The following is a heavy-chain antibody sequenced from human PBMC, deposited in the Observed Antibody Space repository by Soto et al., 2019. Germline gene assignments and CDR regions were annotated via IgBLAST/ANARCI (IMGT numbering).Heavy chain of an antibody. CDR2: IYYSGST. D-gene: IGHD4-17*01. V-gene: IGHV4-59*01. CDR1: GVSISSYY. J-gene: IGHJ3*02. Sequence: AXETLSLPCAASGVSISSYYWSWIRQPPGKGLEWIGYIYYSGSTNYNPSLKSRVTISVDTSKNQSSLKLTSVTAADTAVYYCAGRAEVGDYDAFDIWGQGTMVTVSS. CDR3: AGRAEVGDYDAFDI.